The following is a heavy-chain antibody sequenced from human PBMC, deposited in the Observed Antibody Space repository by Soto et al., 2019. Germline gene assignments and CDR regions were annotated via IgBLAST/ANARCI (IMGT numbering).Heavy chain of an antibody. D-gene: IGHD6-13*01. CDR3: GGGGGGSSSWSGSGY. CDR1: GGTFSSYA. V-gene: IGHV1-69*01. Sequence: QVQLVQSGAEVKKPGSSVKVSCKASGGTFSSYAISWVRQAPGQGLEWMGGIIPIFGTANYAQKFQGRVTITADESTSTAYRELGSLRSEGTGVYYWGGGGGGSSSWSGSGYWGQGTLVTVSS. CDR2: IIPIFGTA. J-gene: IGHJ4*02.